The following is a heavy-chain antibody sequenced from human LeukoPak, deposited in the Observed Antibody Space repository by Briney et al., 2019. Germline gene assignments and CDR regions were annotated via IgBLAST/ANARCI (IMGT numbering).Heavy chain of an antibody. CDR2: ISYDGSNK. V-gene: IGHV3-30*03. Sequence: HPGGSLRLSCAASGFTFSSYAMSWVRQAPGKGLEWVAVISYDGSNKYYADSVKGRFTISRDNSKNTLYLQMNSLRAEDTAVYYCAREGSLRFLEWLSINYYYYGMDVWGQGTTVTVSS. J-gene: IGHJ6*02. CDR3: AREGSLRFLEWLSINYYYYGMDV. CDR1: GFTFSSYA. D-gene: IGHD3-3*01.